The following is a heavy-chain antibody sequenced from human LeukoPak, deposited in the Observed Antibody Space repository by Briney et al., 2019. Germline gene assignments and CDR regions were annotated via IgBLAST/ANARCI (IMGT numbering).Heavy chain of an antibody. D-gene: IGHD5-18*01. J-gene: IGHJ4*02. Sequence: SQTLSLTCAVSGDSISSGAYSWTWIRQPAGRGLEWIGRFFTTESTNYNYNPSLKSRVTISPDTSRNQFSLTLMSVTAADTAVYYCARGYSYDYYFDYWGQGTLVTVSA. CDR3: ARGYSYDYYFDY. CDR2: FFTTEST. V-gene: IGHV4-61*02. CDR1: GDSISSGAYS.